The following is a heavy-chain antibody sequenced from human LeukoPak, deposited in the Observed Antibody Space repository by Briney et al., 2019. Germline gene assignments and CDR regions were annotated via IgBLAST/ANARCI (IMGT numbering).Heavy chain of an antibody. J-gene: IGHJ4*02. CDR3: ARRERGYSYVNRDY. CDR2: IIPIFGTA. D-gene: IGHD5-18*01. Sequence: VASVKVTCKASVGTFSSYAISWVRQAPGQGLEWMGGIIPIFGTANYAQKFQGRVTITADESTSTAYMELSSLRSEDTAVYYCARRERGYSYVNRDYWGQGTLVTVSS. V-gene: IGHV1-69*13. CDR1: VGTFSSYA.